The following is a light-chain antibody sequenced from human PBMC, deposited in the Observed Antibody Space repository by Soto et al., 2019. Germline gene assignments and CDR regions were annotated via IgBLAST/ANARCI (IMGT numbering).Light chain of an antibody. CDR3: AAWDASLGGFYV. Sequence: QSVLTQPPSASGTPGQRVTISFSGSRSSIGSNTVNWYQHLPGMAPRLLICSNNHRPSGVPDRFSASKAGASASLAISGLQSGDEGDYYCAAWDASLGGFYVFGSGTKVTVL. CDR2: SNN. V-gene: IGLV1-44*01. J-gene: IGLJ1*01. CDR1: RSSIGSNT.